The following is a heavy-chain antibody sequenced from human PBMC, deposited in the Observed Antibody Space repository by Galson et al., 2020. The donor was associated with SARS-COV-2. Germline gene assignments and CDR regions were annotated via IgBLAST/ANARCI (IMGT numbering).Heavy chain of an antibody. CDR2: IIPIFGTA. J-gene: IGHJ3*01. V-gene: IGHV1-69*01. Sequence: KISCKASGGTFSSYDISWVRQAPGQGLAWMGGIIPIFGTANYEQKFKGRVTITADESTPTAYMELRSLRSEDTAMYYCARDGLVAASTDGFDLWGQGTMVTVS. D-gene: IGHD6-19*01. CDR3: ARDGLVAASTDGFDL. CDR1: GGTFSSYD.